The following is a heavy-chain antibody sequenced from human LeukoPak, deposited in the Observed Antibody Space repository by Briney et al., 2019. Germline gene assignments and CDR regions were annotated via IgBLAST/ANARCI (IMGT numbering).Heavy chain of an antibody. D-gene: IGHD3-10*01. V-gene: IGHV3-23*01. CDR3: ARKAGYYYGSGDY. CDR2: IGGSGGST. Sequence: GGSLRLSCAASGFTFNIYAMNWVRQAPGKGLEWVSSIGGSGGSTYYADSVKGRFTISRDNSKNTLYLQMNSLRAEDTAVYYRARKAGYYYGSGDYWGQGTLVTVSS. J-gene: IGHJ4*02. CDR1: GFTFNIYA.